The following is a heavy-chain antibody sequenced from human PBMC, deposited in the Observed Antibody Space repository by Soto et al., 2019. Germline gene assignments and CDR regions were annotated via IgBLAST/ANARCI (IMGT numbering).Heavy chain of an antibody. Sequence: RASVKVSCKASGDTFTTYDINWVRQATGHGLEWMGWINPNSGNIGYAQRFQGRVTMTRDTAIRTAYMEVSSLRSDDTAVYYCARGRASGSYYLLDYWGQGTLVTAPQ. CDR2: INPNSGNI. CDR3: ARGRASGSYYLLDY. V-gene: IGHV1-8*01. D-gene: IGHD3-10*01. J-gene: IGHJ4*02. CDR1: GDTFTTYD.